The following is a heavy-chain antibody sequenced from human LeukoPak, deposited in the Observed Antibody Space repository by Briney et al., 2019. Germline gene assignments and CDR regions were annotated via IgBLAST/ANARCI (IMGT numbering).Heavy chain of an antibody. V-gene: IGHV4-59*01. CDR1: GGSISTYY. J-gene: IGHJ3*02. CDR2: IYYSGST. D-gene: IGHD2-8*01. Sequence: PSETLSLTCTVSGGSISTYYWSWIRQPPGKGLEWIGYIYYSGSTKYNPSLKSRVTISVDTSNNQFSLKLSSVTAADTAVYYCASGYCINGVCYYDAFDIWGQGTMVTVSS. CDR3: ASGYCINGVCYYDAFDI.